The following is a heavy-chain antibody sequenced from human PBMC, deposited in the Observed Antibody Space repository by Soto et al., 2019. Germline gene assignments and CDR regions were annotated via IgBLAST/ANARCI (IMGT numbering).Heavy chain of an antibody. CDR2: ISPIFGTA. J-gene: IGHJ6*02. V-gene: IGHV1-69*12. CDR3: QSVGNFLEYCGGDCDYPSHYYNGMDV. CDR1: GGTFSGYA. Sequence: QVQLVQSGAEVKKPGSSVKVSCKASGGTFSGYAISWVRQAPGHGLQWMGGISPIFGTANYAQKFQGRVTITADEYKSKAYRELRSLRSDDTAVYYYQSVGNFLEYCGGDCDYPSHYYNGMDVWGQGTTVTVS. D-gene: IGHD2-21*02.